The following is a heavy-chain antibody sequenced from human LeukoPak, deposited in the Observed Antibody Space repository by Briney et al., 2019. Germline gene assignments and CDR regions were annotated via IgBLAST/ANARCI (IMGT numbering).Heavy chain of an antibody. D-gene: IGHD5-24*01. V-gene: IGHV1-18*01. CDR2: ISTYNGNT. J-gene: IGHJ5*02. CDR3: AKDGLSALPLRNWFDH. CDR1: GYTFTNYD. Sequence: ASAKVSCKTSGYTFTNYDLNWVRQAPGQGLEWMGRISTYNGNTKCSQKFQGRVTMTTDTSTSTAYMELRTLTSDDTAVYYCAKDGLSALPLRNWFDHWGQGTLVTVSS.